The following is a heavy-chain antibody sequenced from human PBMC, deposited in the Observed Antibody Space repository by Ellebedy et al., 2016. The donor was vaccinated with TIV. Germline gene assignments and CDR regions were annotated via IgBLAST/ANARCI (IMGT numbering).Heavy chain of an antibody. J-gene: IGHJ1*01. CDR3: AREEYYYGSGVEH. CDR2: INSDGSST. V-gene: IGHV3-74*01. CDR1: GFTFSSYW. D-gene: IGHD3-10*01. Sequence: PGGSLRLSCAASGFTFSSYWMHWVRQAPGKGLVWVSRINSDGSSTSYADSAKGRFTISRDNAKNTLYLQMNSLRAEDTAVYYCAREEYYYGSGVEHWGQGTLVTVSS.